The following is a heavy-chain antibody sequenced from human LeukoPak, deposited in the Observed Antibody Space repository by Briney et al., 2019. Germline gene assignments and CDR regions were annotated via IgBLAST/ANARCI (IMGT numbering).Heavy chain of an antibody. V-gene: IGHV1-46*01. CDR3: ARVEDCSSTSCYPTSDY. CDR1: GYTFTSYY. D-gene: IGHD2-2*01. Sequence: ASVKVSCKASGYTFTSYYIHWVRPAPGQGLEWMGIINPSGGDTSYAQKFRGRVTMTRDTSTSTVYMDLSSLRSEDTAVYFCARVEDCSSTSCYPTSDYWGQGTLVTVSS. J-gene: IGHJ4*02. CDR2: INPSGGDT.